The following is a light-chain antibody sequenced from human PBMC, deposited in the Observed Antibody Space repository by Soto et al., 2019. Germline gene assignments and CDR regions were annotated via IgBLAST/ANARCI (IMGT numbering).Light chain of an antibody. CDR3: QAYDSSLSGAVV. J-gene: IGLJ2*01. Sequence: QSALTQPPSVSGAPGQRVTISCTGTSSDLGAGFDVHWYQQLPGTAPKLLIYGNRNRPSGVPDRFSGSKSGTSASLVITGLQGEDEADYYCQAYDSSLSGAVVFGGGTKLTVL. CDR2: GNR. CDR1: SSDLGAGFD. V-gene: IGLV1-40*01.